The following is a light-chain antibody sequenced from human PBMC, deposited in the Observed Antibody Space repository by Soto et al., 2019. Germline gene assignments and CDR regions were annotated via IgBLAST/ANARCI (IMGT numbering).Light chain of an antibody. CDR2: DTI. Sequence: QAVVTQEPSLTVSPGGTVTLTCGSSTGPVTSGHYPCWFQQKPGQAPRTLLFDTINKPTWPPARLTGSLLGGKAAMTLSGAQPEDEAEYYCLLSYSGASWVFGGGTKLTVL. J-gene: IGLJ3*02. V-gene: IGLV7-46*01. CDR3: LLSYSGASWV. CDR1: TGPVTSGHY.